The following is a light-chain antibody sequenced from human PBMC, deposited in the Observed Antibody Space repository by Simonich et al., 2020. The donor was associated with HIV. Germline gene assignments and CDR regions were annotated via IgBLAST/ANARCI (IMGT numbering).Light chain of an antibody. CDR3: QQRSNWPIFT. Sequence: EIVLTQSPATLSLSPGERATLPCRASQSVSSYLAWYQQKPGQAPRLLIYDASNRATGIPARCSGSGSGTDFTLTISSLEPEDFAVYYCQQRSNWPIFTFGPGTKVDIK. CDR2: DAS. J-gene: IGKJ3*01. CDR1: QSVSSY. V-gene: IGKV3-11*01.